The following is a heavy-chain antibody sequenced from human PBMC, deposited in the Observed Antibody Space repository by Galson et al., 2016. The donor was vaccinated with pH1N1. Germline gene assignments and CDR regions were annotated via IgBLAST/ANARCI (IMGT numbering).Heavy chain of an antibody. J-gene: IGHJ4*02. D-gene: IGHD6-6*01. Sequence: SVKVSCKASGDTFRTHTFNWVRQAPGQGLEWMGRITPAFGTADYAQKFQGRVAVTADKSTSTVYMEMLSLKSDDTAVYYCVGGGQLVRYFDFWGQGTLVGVSS. CDR1: GDTFRTHT. CDR2: ITPAFGTA. CDR3: VGGGQLVRYFDF. V-gene: IGHV1-69*08.